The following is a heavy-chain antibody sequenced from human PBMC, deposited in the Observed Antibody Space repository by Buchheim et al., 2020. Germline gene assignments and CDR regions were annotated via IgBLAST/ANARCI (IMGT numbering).Heavy chain of an antibody. Sequence: QVQFVQSGAAVKKPGASVKVSCKASGYTFTSFAIHWVRQAPGQRLEWMGWITAGNGDTKYSQRLQGRLTLTTDTSASTAYMELSGLRSEDTAVYYCSREGVLTHLDYWGQGTL. CDR3: SREGVLTHLDY. CDR1: GYTFTSFA. CDR2: ITAGNGDT. J-gene: IGHJ4*02. D-gene: IGHD4/OR15-4a*01. V-gene: IGHV1-3*01.